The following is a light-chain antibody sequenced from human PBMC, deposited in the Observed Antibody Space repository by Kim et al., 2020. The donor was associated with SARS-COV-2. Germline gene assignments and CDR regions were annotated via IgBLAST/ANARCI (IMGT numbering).Light chain of an antibody. Sequence: GERATPCGRARQSVTRNYVAGDQQKPGQDPRRLMYTASTRATGIPDRCSGSGSGTDFTLTISRLEPEDFAVYYCQQYGDPARTFGQGTKVDIK. CDR3: QQYGDPART. J-gene: IGKJ1*01. V-gene: IGKV3-20*01. CDR2: TAS. CDR1: QSVTRNY.